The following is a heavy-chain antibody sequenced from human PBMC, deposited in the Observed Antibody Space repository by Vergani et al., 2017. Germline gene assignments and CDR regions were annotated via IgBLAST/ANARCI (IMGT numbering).Heavy chain of an antibody. Sequence: QVQLVESGGGVVHPGGSLRLSCAASGFTFSNDGMHWVRQAPGKGLEGVAFIGSDGSSEYYGDSVKGRFTISRDKSQNTVNLQMNSLRTEDTAVYFCANSVIAGNVGVAYFGMDVWGRGTTVTVSS. CDR3: ANSVIAGNVGVAYFGMDV. D-gene: IGHD2/OR15-2a*01. CDR1: GFTFSNDG. V-gene: IGHV3-30*02. J-gene: IGHJ6*02. CDR2: IGSDGSSE.